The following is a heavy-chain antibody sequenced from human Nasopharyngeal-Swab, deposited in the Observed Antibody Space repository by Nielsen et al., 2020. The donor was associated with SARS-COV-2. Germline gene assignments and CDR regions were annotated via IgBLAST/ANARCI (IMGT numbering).Heavy chain of an antibody. Sequence: GGSLRLSCAASGFTFRNYAMHWVRQAPDQGLEWVAVLWSDDWPTYYADSVKGRFTIPRDNSKNTLYLGMNSVTAEDTAMYYCARGSYGDKSDFDSWGQGTLVTVSS. CDR3: ARGSYGDKSDFDS. V-gene: IGHV3-33*01. J-gene: IGHJ4*02. D-gene: IGHD4-23*01. CDR2: LWSDDWPT. CDR1: GFTFRNYA.